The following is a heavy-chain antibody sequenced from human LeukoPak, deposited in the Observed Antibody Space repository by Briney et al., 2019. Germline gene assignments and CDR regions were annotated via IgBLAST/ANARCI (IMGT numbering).Heavy chain of an antibody. D-gene: IGHD6-13*01. Sequence: GGSLRLSCAASGFTFSSYAMSWVRQAPGKGLEWVSAISGSGGSTYYADSVKGRFTISRDNSKDTLYLQMNSLRAEDTAVYYCAKRIAAVDAFDIWGQGTMVTVSS. CDR3: AKRIAAVDAFDI. J-gene: IGHJ3*02. CDR2: ISGSGGST. V-gene: IGHV3-23*01. CDR1: GFTFSSYA.